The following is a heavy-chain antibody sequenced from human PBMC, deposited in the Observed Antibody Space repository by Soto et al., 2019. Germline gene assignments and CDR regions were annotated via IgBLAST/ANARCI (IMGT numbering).Heavy chain of an antibody. CDR3: ARDGLWFGELLRDYYYGMDV. J-gene: IGHJ6*02. CDR2: IIPILGIA. D-gene: IGHD3-10*01. CDR1: GGTFSSYT. V-gene: IGHV1-69*02. Sequence: SVKVSCKASGGTFSSYTISWVRQAPGQGLEWMGRIIPILGIANYAQKFQGRVTITADKSTSTAYMELSSLRSEDTAVYYCARDGLWFGELLRDYYYGMDVWGQGTTVTVSS.